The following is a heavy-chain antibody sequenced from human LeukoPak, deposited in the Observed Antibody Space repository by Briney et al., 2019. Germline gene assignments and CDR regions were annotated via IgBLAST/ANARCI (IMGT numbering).Heavy chain of an antibody. Sequence: ASVKFSCKASGYTFTGYYIHWVRQAPGQGLEWMGWINPNSGGTNYAQKFQGRVTMTRDRSINTAYMDLRSLTYDDTAVYYCARDKPAEAALDFWGQGTLVTVSP. J-gene: IGHJ4*02. CDR2: INPNSGGT. CDR1: GYTFTGYY. V-gene: IGHV1-2*02. CDR3: ARDKPAEAALDF.